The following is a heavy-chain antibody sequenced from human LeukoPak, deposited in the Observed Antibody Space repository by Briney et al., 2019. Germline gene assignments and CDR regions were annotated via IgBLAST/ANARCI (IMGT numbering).Heavy chain of an antibody. Sequence: GGPLRLSCVASGHPIADFAMQWVPRAPGRGLEWVSLISGDGVSTFYADSVKGRFSISRDNSKNSLYLEMNSLRTEDAAMYYCAKESGKFDYWGRGTLVAVSS. CDR3: AKESGKFDY. CDR2: ISGDGVST. J-gene: IGHJ4*02. CDR1: GHPIADFA. V-gene: IGHV3-43*02.